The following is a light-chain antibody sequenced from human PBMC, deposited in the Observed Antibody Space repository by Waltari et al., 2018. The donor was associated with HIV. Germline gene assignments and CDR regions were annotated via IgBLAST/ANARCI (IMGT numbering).Light chain of an antibody. CDR3: QSYDSRLGVL. J-gene: IGLJ2*01. CDR1: SSNLGGSYD. CDR2: DNT. Sequence: QSVLTQPPSVSGAPGQRVIISCTGSSSNLGGSYDVLWYQQLPGTASKLLIYDNTNRPSGVPDRFSGSKSGTSASMAIPGLQAEDEADYYCQSYDSRLGVLFGGGTKLTVL. V-gene: IGLV1-40*01.